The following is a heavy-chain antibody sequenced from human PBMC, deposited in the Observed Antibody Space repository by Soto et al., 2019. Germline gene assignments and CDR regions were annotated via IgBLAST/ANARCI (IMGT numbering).Heavy chain of an antibody. CDR3: ARHTEVWGVDY. Sequence: SETLSLTCTVSGGSISSYYWSWIRQPPGKGLEWIGYIYYSGSTNYNPSLKSRVTISVDTSKNQFSLKLSSVTAADTAVYYCARHTEVWGVDYWGQGTLVTVSS. V-gene: IGHV4-59*08. J-gene: IGHJ4*02. CDR1: GGSISSYY. D-gene: IGHD7-27*01. CDR2: IYYSGST.